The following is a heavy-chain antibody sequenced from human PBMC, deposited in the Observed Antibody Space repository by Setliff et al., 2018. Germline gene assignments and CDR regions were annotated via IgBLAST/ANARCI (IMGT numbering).Heavy chain of an antibody. D-gene: IGHD1-26*01. CDR3: ARSPPNRGVGQGHHMDV. Sequence: ASVKVSCKASGYIFNTFGINWMRRAPGQGLEWIGWVSPYNGDKKYAQNLQGRVTLTTDTSTSTAYVEVRCLRSDDTAVYYCARSPPNRGVGQGHHMDVWGKGTTVTVSS. CDR2: VSPYNGDK. V-gene: IGHV1-18*01. J-gene: IGHJ6*03. CDR1: GYIFNTFG.